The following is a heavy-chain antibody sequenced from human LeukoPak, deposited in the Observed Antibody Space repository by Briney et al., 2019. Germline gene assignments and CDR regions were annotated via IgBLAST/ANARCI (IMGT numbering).Heavy chain of an antibody. D-gene: IGHD6-19*01. J-gene: IGHJ4*02. CDR2: ISSSSSYI. CDR3: ARAVAGTLPDY. Sequence: GGSLRLSCAASGFTFSSYSMNWVRQAPGKGLEWVSSISSSSSYIYYADSVKGRFTISRDNSKNTLYLQMNSLRAEDTAVYYCARAVAGTLPDYWGQGTLVTVSS. CDR1: GFTFSSYS. V-gene: IGHV3-21*01.